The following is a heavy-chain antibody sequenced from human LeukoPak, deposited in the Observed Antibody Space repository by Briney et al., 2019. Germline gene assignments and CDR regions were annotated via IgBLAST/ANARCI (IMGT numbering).Heavy chain of an antibody. CDR2: INPSGGST. V-gene: IGHV1-46*01. J-gene: IGHJ1*01. D-gene: IGHD3-22*01. CDR1: GYTFSTYY. Sequence: ASVKVSCKASGYTFSTYYMHWLRQAPGQGLEWMGIINPSGGSTSYAQKFQGRVTMTWDMSTSTVYVELSSLRSEDTAVYYCARGDSSGYFYSEYFQHWGQGTLVTVSS. CDR3: ARGDSSGYFYSEYFQH.